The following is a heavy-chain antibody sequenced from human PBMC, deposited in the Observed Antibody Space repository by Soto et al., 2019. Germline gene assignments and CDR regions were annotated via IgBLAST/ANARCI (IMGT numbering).Heavy chain of an antibody. D-gene: IGHD5-18*01. Sequence: ASVKVSSKASGYTFSTYCVSWVRQAPGQGLEWMGWIAGSNANTNYIDNRQGRVTMTTDTSTSTVYMELWRLRSDDTAVYYCARSDSYGSYWYFDDWGQGTLVTVSS. CDR2: IAGSNANT. V-gene: IGHV1-18*04. J-gene: IGHJ4*02. CDR1: GYTFSTYC. CDR3: ARSDSYGSYWYFDD.